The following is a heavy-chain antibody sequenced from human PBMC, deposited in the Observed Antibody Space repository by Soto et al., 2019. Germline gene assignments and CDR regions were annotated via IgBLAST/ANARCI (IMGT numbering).Heavy chain of an antibody. CDR3: ARIYYDSVFDY. V-gene: IGHV4-39*01. J-gene: IGHJ4*02. CDR2: IYYSGST. Sequence: QLQLQESGPGLVKPSETLSLTCTVSGGSISSSSYYWGWIRQPPGKGLEWIGSIYYSGSTYYNPSLKSRVAISVDTSKNQFSLKLSSVTAADTAVYYCARIYYDSVFDYWGQGTLVTVSS. CDR1: GGSISSSSYY. D-gene: IGHD3-22*01.